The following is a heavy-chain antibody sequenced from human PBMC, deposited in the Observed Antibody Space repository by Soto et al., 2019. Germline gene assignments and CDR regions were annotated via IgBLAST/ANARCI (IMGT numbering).Heavy chain of an antibody. CDR1: GFTFSSYW. D-gene: IGHD3-10*01. CDR2: INSDGSST. V-gene: IGHV3-74*01. Sequence: EVQLVESGGGLVQPGGSLRLSCAASGFTFSSYWMHWVRQAPGKGLVWVSRINSDGSSTSYADSVKGRFTISRDNAKNTRYLQMNSLRAEDTAVYYCARGGITMVRGVIASNWFDPWGQGTLVTVSS. J-gene: IGHJ5*02. CDR3: ARGGITMVRGVIASNWFDP.